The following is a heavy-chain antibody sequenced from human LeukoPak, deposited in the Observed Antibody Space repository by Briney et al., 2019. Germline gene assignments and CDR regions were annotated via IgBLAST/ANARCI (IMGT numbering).Heavy chain of an antibody. CDR2: TYYDGST. V-gene: IGHV4-59*01. CDR3: ARGALDTKTRFDY. Sequence: NPSETLSLTCTVSGGSISSFYWSWIRQPPGKGLEWIGYTYYDGSTNYNPSLKSRVTISVDTSKNQFSLRLSSVTAADTAVYYCARGALDTKTRFDYWGQGTLVTVSS. J-gene: IGHJ4*02. CDR1: GGSISSFY. D-gene: IGHD5-18*01.